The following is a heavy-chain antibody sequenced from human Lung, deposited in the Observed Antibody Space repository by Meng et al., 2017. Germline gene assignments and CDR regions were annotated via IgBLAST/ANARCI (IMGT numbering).Heavy chain of an antibody. CDR3: ARGPTTMAHDFDY. CDR2: INHSGST. J-gene: IGHJ4*02. CDR1: GGSFSDYY. Sequence: VQLQQWGAGLLKPSETLSLTCVVSGGSFSDYYWSWIRQPTGKGLEWIGEINHSGSTNYNPSLESRATISVDTSQNNLSLKLSSVTAADSAVYYCARGPTTMAHDFDYWGQGTLVTVSS. V-gene: IGHV4-34*01. D-gene: IGHD4-11*01.